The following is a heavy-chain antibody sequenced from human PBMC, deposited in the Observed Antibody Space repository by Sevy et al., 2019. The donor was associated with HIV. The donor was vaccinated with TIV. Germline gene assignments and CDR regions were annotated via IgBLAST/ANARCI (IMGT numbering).Heavy chain of an antibody. CDR3: AKFGDYYDSGGYYWYFDF. Sequence: GSRRLSCAASGFIFSDYAMSWVRQAPGKGLEWVSSISGGDDSTYYADSVKGRFTVSRDNSKNTLYLQMNTLRAEDTALYYCAKFGDYYDSGGYYWYFDFWGRGTLVTVSS. CDR1: GFIFSDYA. J-gene: IGHJ2*01. CDR2: ISGGDDST. D-gene: IGHD3-22*01. V-gene: IGHV3-23*01.